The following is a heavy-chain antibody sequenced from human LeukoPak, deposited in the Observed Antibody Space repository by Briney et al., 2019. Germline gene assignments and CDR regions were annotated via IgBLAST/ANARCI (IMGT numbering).Heavy chain of an antibody. CDR1: GFTFSSYA. CDR2: ISASGGST. D-gene: IGHD6-25*01. Sequence: GGSLRLSCAASGFTFSSYAMNWVRQAPGKGLEWVSSISASGGSTYYADSVKGRFTISRDNSKNTLYLQMNSLRAEDTAVYYCAKEGMMRLYYFDYWGQGTLVTVSS. V-gene: IGHV3-23*01. J-gene: IGHJ4*02. CDR3: AKEGMMRLYYFDY.